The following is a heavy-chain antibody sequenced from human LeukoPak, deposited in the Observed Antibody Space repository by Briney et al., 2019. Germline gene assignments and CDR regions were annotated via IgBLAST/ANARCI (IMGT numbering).Heavy chain of an antibody. J-gene: IGHJ3*02. V-gene: IGHV3-23*01. CDR3: AKDDYGGNSKTFDI. D-gene: IGHD4-23*01. CDR2: VTNSGSST. Sequence: GGSLRLSCAASGFTFSRYAMAWIRQAPGKGLEWVSTVTNSGSSTYYADSVKGRFTISRDNSKNTLFLQMNILSAEDTAVYYCAKDDYGGNSKTFDIWGQGTMVTVSS. CDR1: GFTFSRYA.